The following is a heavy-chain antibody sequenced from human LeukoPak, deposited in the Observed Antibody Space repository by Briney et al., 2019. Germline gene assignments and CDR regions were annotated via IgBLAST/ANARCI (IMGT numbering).Heavy chain of an antibody. CDR2: INPNSGGT. Sequence: GASVKVSCKASGYTFTGYYMHWVRQAHGQGLEWMGRINPNSGGTNYAQKFQGRVTMTRDTSISTAYMELSRLRSDDTAAYYCARVPYYDSSGYTEYFQHWGQGTLVTVSS. D-gene: IGHD3-22*01. J-gene: IGHJ1*01. CDR1: GYTFTGYY. V-gene: IGHV1-2*06. CDR3: ARVPYYDSSGYTEYFQH.